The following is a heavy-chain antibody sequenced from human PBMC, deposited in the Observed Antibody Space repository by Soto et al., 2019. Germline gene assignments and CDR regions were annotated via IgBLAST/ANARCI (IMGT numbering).Heavy chain of an antibody. V-gene: IGHV3-23*01. Sequence: GGSLRLSCAASGFTFSDYAMAWVRQAPGKGLEWVSSASGSGSGTYYADSVKGLFTLSRDNSKTTLFLHMTNLSAGATALYFCAKGRPGVADATDNWGQGTLVTVSS. CDR2: ASGSGSGT. CDR3: AKGRPGVADATDN. J-gene: IGHJ4*02. CDR1: GFTFSDYA. D-gene: IGHD2-21*01.